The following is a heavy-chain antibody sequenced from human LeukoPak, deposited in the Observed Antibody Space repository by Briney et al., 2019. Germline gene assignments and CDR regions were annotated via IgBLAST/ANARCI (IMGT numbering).Heavy chain of an antibody. CDR3: ARGPKTNYDFWSGREYYYYYYMDV. Sequence: SETLPLTCTVSGGSISSYYWSWIRQPPGKGLEWIGEINHSGNTNYNPSLKSRVTISVDTSKNQFSLKLSSVTAADTAVYYCARGPKTNYDFWSGREYYYYYYMDVWGKGTTVTVSS. CDR1: GGSISSYY. J-gene: IGHJ6*03. V-gene: IGHV4-34*01. CDR2: INHSGNT. D-gene: IGHD3-3*01.